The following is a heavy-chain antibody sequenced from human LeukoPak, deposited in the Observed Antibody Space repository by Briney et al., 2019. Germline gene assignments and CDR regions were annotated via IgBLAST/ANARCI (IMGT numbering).Heavy chain of an antibody. D-gene: IGHD3-22*01. CDR3: ARANYYDSSGPDDY. CDR2: ISAYNGNT. CDR1: GYTFTSYG. V-gene: IGHV1-18*01. J-gene: IGHJ4*02. Sequence: ASVKVSCKASGYTFTSYGISWVRQATGQGLEWMGWISAYNGNTNYAQKLQGRVTMTTDTSTSTAYMELRSLRSDDTAVYYCARANYYDSSGPDDYWGQGTLVTVSS.